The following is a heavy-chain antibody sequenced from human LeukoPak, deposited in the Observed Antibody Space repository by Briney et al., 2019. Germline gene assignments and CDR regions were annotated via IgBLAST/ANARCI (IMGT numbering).Heavy chain of an antibody. V-gene: IGHV3-64*02. D-gene: IGHD2-2*01. CDR2: ISTNGDST. J-gene: IGHJ4*02. Sequence: GGSLRLSCAASGFTFSSYSMNWVRQAPGKGLEYVSAISTNGDSTYYADSVKGRFTISRDNSKNALFLQMGSLRADGMAVYYCARWGSTSCYDYWGQGTLVTVSS. CDR1: GFTFSSYS. CDR3: ARWGSTSCYDY.